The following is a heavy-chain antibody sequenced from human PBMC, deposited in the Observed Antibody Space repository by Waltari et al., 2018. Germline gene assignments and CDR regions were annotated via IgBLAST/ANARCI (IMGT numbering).Heavy chain of an antibody. CDR2: SLNEGSDT. J-gene: IGHJ6*02. V-gene: IGHV3-30*03. Sequence: QVQLMESGGGVVQPGQSLRLSSAASGFAFNKFIFHWVRQAPGKGLEWVASSLNEGSDTKYADSVRGRFSISRDNSENTVYLQMDTLNIEDTGVYYCARGRSYGMDVWGQGTAVTVSS. CDR1: GFAFNKFI. CDR3: ARGRSYGMDV.